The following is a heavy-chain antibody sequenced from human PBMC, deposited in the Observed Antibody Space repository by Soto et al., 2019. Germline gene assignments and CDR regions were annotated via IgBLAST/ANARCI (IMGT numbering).Heavy chain of an antibody. CDR2: INAGNGNT. CDR3: ARDPGEQQLAFDY. J-gene: IGHJ4*02. D-gene: IGHD6-13*01. CDR1: GYTFTSYA. V-gene: IGHV1-3*01. Sequence: GASVKVSCKASGYTFTSYAVHWVRQAPGQRLEWMGWINAGNGNTKYSQKFQGRVTITRDTSASTAYMELSSLRSEDTAVYYCARDPGEQQLAFDYWGQGTLVTVSS.